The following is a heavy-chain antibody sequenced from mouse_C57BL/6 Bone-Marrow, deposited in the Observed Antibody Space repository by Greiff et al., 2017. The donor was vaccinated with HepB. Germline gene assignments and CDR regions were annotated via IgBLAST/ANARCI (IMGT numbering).Heavy chain of an antibody. CDR2: ISSGSSTI. J-gene: IGHJ2*01. V-gene: IGHV5-17*01. CDR1: GFTFSDYG. CDR3: ARQRVAAGYFDY. Sequence: EVKVEESGGGLVKPGGSLKLSCAASGFTFSDYGMHWVRQAPEKGLEWVAYISSGSSTIYYADTVKGRFTISRDNAKNTLFLQMTSLRSEDTAMYYCARQRVAAGYFDYWGQGTTLTVSS. D-gene: IGHD1-1*01.